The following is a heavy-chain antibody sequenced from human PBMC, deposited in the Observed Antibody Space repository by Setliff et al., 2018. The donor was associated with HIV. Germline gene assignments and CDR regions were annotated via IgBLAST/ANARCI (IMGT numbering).Heavy chain of an antibody. CDR3: ARSPERGYDSDWFDP. D-gene: IGHD5-12*01. CDR2: IYHSGST. V-gene: IGHV4-4*02. CDR1: GASISSGNW. J-gene: IGHJ5*02. Sequence: SETLSLTCAVSGASISSGNWWSWVRQPPGKGLEWIGEIYHSGSTNYNPSLKSRVTISLDTSKNQFSLKLSSVTASATAVYYCARSPERGYDSDWFDPWGQGTLVTVSS.